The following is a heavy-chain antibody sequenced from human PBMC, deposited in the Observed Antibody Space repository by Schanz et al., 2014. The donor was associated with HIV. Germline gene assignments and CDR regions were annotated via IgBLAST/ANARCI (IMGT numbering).Heavy chain of an antibody. CDR1: GFTFGSYG. Sequence: QVQLVESGGGVVQPGRSLRLSCAATGFTFGSYGMDWVRQAPGKGLGWEAVIWYDGSNKYYADSVKGRFTISRVNSKKTLYLQMNSLRAEDTAVHYCARGRYAPNYYDSSTYPYYFDYWGQGTLVTVSS. D-gene: IGHD3-22*01. CDR2: IWYDGSNK. CDR3: ARGRYAPNYYDSSTYPYYFDY. V-gene: IGHV3-33*01. J-gene: IGHJ4*02.